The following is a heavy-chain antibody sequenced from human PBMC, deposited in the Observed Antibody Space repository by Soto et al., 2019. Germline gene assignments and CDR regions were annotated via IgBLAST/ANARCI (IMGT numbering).Heavy chain of an antibody. CDR2: IWYDGSNK. CDR3: AREARLEWLLTDYYMDV. CDR1: GFTFSSYG. Sequence: GGSLRLSCAASGFTFSSYGMHWVRQAPGKGLEWVAVIWYDGSNKYYADSVKGRFTISRDNSKNTLYLQMNSLRAEDTAVYYCAREARLEWLLTDYYMDVWGKGTTVTVSS. V-gene: IGHV3-33*01. D-gene: IGHD3-3*01. J-gene: IGHJ6*03.